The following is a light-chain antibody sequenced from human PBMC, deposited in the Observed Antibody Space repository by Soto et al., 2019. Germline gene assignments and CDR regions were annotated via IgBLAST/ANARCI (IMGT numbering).Light chain of an antibody. Sequence: QSVLTQPPSASGSPGQSLTISCTGTSSDVGGYNYVSWYQQRPGKAPKLVIYEVTKRPSGVPDRFSGSKSGSTASLTVSGLQADDEAEYYGASYAGTKLFVFGSGTKLTVL. J-gene: IGLJ1*01. CDR1: SSDVGGYNY. V-gene: IGLV2-8*01. CDR3: ASYAGTKLFV. CDR2: EVT.